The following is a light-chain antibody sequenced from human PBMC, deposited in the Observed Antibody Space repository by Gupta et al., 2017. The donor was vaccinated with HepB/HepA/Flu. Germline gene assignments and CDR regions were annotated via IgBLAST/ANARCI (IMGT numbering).Light chain of an antibody. CDR2: EVS. CDR3: SSYAGSNNWV. Sequence: QPALTQPPSASGSAGQSVTLSCTGTSSDVGAYNYVSWYQQHPGKAPKLMIYEVSTRPSGVPDRFSGSKSGNTASLTVSGLQAEDEADYYCSSYAGSNNWVFGGGTKLTVL. CDR1: SSDVGAYNY. J-gene: IGLJ3*02. V-gene: IGLV2-8*01.